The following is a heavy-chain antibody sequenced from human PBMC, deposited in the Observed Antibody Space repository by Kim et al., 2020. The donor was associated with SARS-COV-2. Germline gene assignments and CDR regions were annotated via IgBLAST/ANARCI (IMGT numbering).Heavy chain of an antibody. D-gene: IGHD6-6*01. J-gene: IGHJ4*02. V-gene: IGHV3-15*01. CDR2: GTT. Sequence: GTTDYAAPVKGSFTISRDDSKNTLYLQMNSLKAEDTAVYYCTAVEYSSRWGQGTLVTVSS. CDR3: TAVEYSSR.